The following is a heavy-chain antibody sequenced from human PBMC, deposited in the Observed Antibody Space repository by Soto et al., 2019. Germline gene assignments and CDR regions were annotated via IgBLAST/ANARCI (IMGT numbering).Heavy chain of an antibody. V-gene: IGHV4-59*08. CDR2: IYYSGST. D-gene: IGHD4-17*01. J-gene: IGHJ5*02. Sequence: SETLSLTCTVSGGSISSYYLSWIRQPPGKGLEWIGYIYYSGSTNYNPSLKSRVTISVDTSKNQFSLKLSSVTAADTAVYYCARTTVTTMPNWFDPWGQGTLVTVSS. CDR3: ARTTVTTMPNWFDP. CDR1: GGSISSYY.